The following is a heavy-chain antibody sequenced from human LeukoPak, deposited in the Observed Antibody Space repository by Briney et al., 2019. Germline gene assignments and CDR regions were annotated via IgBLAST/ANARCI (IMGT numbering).Heavy chain of an antibody. CDR3: AKAKAVAGRPDY. CDR2: ISGSGGST. V-gene: IGHV3-23*01. D-gene: IGHD6-19*01. CDR1: GFTFSSYG. J-gene: IGHJ4*02. Sequence: PGGSLRLSCAASGFTFSSYGMSWVRQAPGKGLEWVSAISGSGGSTYYADSVKGRFTISRDNSKNTLYLQMNSLRAEDTAVYYCAKAKAVAGRPDYWGQGTLVTVSS.